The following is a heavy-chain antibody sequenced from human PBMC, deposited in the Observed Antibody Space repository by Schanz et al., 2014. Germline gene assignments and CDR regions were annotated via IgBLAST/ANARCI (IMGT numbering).Heavy chain of an antibody. CDR1: EFTFSSYK. Sequence: EVQLLDSGGGLVQPGGSLRLSCEASEFTFSSYKMNWVRQAPGKGLEWVSSISSSGSYIHYADSVKGRFTISRDNAKNTLYLQMNSLGAEDTAVYYCARDSRPNYDFLTAYYSIDYWGQGPLVTVAA. CDR2: ISSSGSYI. CDR3: ARDSRPNYDFLTAYYSIDY. J-gene: IGHJ4*02. V-gene: IGHV3-21*01. D-gene: IGHD3-9*01.